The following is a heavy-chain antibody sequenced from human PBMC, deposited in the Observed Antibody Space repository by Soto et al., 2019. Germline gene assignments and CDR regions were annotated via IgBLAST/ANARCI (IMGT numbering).Heavy chain of an antibody. Sequence: GESLKISCKGSGYSFTSYWIGWVRQMPGKGLEWMGIIYLGDSDTRYSPSFQGQVTISRDNSKNTLYLQMNSLRAEDTAAYYCAKDRRRRAHDAFDIWGQGTMVTVSS. V-gene: IGHV5-51*01. CDR1: GYSFTSYW. J-gene: IGHJ3*02. CDR3: AKDRRRRAHDAFDI. CDR2: IYLGDSDT.